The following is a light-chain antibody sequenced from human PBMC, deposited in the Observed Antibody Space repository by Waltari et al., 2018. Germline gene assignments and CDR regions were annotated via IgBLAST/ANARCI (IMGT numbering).Light chain of an antibody. J-gene: IGKJ4*01. CDR2: WAS. CDR3: QQYYNTPLT. CDR1: QSVLYSSNNKNY. V-gene: IGKV4-1*01. Sequence: VVLTQSPDPLAVSLGERATINCKSTQSVLYSSNNKNYLAWYQQKPGQPPKLLIYWASTRESGVPDRFSGSGSGTDFTLTISSLQAEDVAVYYCQQYYNTPLTFGGGTKVEIK.